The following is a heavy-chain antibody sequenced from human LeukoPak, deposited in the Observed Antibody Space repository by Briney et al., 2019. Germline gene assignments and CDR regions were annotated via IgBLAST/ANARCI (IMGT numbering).Heavy chain of an antibody. V-gene: IGHV1-18*01. CDR3: ARDFQDGDYVPNYYGMDV. J-gene: IGHJ6*02. Sequence: ASVKVSCKASGYTFTSYGISWVRQAPGQGLEWMGWISAYNGNTNYAQKLQGRVTMTTDTSTSTAYMELRSLRSDDTAVYYCARDFQDGDYVPNYYGMDVWGQGTTVTVSS. CDR1: GYTFTSYG. CDR2: ISAYNGNT. D-gene: IGHD4-17*01.